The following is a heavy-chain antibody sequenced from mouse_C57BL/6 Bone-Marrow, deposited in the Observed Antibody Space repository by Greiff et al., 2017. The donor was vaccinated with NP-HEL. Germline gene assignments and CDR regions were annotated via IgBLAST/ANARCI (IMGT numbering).Heavy chain of an antibody. V-gene: IGHV1-50*01. CDR1: GYTFTTYW. CDR3: ARKAYYGRSYEFAY. D-gene: IGHD1-1*01. J-gene: IGHJ3*01. Sequence: QVQLQQSGAELVKPGASVKLSCKASGYTFTTYWMQWVKQRPGQGLEWIGEIDPSDSYTNYNQKFKGKATLTVDTASSTAYMQLISLTSEDSAVYYCARKAYYGRSYEFAYWGQGTLVTVSA. CDR2: IDPSDSYT.